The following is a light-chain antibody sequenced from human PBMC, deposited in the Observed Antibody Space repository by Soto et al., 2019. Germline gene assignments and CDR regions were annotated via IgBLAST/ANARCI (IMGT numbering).Light chain of an antibody. V-gene: IGKV3-20*01. CDR3: QQYVSSPRT. CDR1: QSVSSSY. CDR2: GAS. J-gene: IGKJ1*01. Sequence: EIVLTQSPGTLSLCPGERATLSCRASQSVSSSYLAWYQQKPGQAPRLLIYGASSRATGIPDRFSGSGSGTDFTLTISRLEPEDFAVYYCQQYVSSPRTFGQGTKVE.